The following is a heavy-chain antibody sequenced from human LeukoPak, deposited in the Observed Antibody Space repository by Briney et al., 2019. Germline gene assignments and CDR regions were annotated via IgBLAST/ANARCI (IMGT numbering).Heavy chain of an antibody. V-gene: IGHV3-23*01. CDR3: AKDLGLSGSYFYDDY. D-gene: IGHD1-26*01. Sequence: GESLKISCAASGFTFSSYAMSWVRQAPGKGLEWVSAISGSGGSTYYADSVKGRFTISRDNSKNTLYLQMNSLRAEDTAVYYCAKDLGLSGSYFYDDYWGQGTLVTVSS. CDR2: ISGSGGST. J-gene: IGHJ4*02. CDR1: GFTFSSYA.